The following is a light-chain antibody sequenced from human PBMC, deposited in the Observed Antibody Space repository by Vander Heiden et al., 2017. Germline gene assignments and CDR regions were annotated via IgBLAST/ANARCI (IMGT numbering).Light chain of an antibody. V-gene: IGLV3-9*01. Sequence: SYDLSQPLSVSVALGQTASITCGGHNIEDKDVRWYRQSPGQAPMLVIYRASSRPSGTPELFSGANSGNTATLIIRGAQAADEADYYCQVWDSGSLLFGGGTKLTVL. CDR3: QVWDSGSLL. CDR2: RAS. CDR1: NIEDKD. J-gene: IGLJ2*01.